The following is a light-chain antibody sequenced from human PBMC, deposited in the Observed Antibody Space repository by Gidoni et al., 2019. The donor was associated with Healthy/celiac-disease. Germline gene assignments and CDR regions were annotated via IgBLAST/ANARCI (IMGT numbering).Light chain of an antibody. V-gene: IGKV3-15*01. CDR3: QQYNNWPPIT. Sequence: EIVMTQSPATLSVSPGERATHSCRASQSVSSNLAWYQQKPGQAPRLLIYGASTRATGIPASFSGSGSVTEFTLTISSLQSEYFAVYYCQQYNNWPPITFGQGTRLEIK. CDR2: GAS. J-gene: IGKJ5*01. CDR1: QSVSSN.